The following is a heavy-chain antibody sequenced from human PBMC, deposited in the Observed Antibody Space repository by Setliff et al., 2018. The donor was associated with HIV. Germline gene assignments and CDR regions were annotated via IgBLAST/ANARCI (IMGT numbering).Heavy chain of an antibody. Sequence: GESLKISCAASGFTFSDYWMSWVRQAPGKGLEWVANINPGGSGRYYVDSVRDRFTISRDNAKNSLYLQMNTLRVEDTALYYCTKGRHLVSGEWYFERWGQGTLVTVSS. V-gene: IGHV3-7*03. CDR3: TKGRHLVSGEWYFER. CDR1: GFTFSDYW. D-gene: IGHD3-3*01. J-gene: IGHJ4*02. CDR2: INPGGSGR.